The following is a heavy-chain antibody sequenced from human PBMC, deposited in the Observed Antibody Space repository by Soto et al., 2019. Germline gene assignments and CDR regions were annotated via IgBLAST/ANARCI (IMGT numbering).Heavy chain of an antibody. Sequence: PSKTLSLTCAVYGGSCIGYYWSWIRQPPGKGLEWIGEINHSGSTNYNPSLKSRVTISVDTSKNQFSLKLSSVTAADTAVYYCLNYYEGHSDYYYYGMDVWGQAITVTGSS. D-gene: IGHD3-22*01. J-gene: IGHJ6*02. CDR3: LNYYEGHSDYYYYGMDV. V-gene: IGHV4-34*01. CDR1: GGSCIGYY. CDR2: INHSGST.